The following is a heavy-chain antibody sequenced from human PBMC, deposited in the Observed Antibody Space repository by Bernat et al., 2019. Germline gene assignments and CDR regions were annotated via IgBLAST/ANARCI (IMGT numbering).Heavy chain of an antibody. CDR1: GGSISSSSYY. V-gene: IGHV4-39*01. CDR2: IYYSGRT. J-gene: IGHJ4*02. CDR3: GRLPRVSNSHTHFDC. Sequence: QLQLQESGPGLVKPSETLSLTCTVSGGSISSSSYYWGWIRQPPGKGLEWIGNIYYSGRTYYNPSLKGRVSISVATSRNQFSLKLNSVPAADTAVYYCGRLPRVSNSHTHFDCWGQGTLVTVSS. D-gene: IGHD2/OR15-2a*01.